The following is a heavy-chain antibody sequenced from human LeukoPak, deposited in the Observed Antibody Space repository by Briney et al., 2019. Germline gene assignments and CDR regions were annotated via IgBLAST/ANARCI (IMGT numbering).Heavy chain of an antibody. CDR3: AGFGETPGY. D-gene: IGHD3-10*01. J-gene: IGHJ4*02. CDR1: GGSISSYY. Sequence: PSETLSLTCTVSGGSISSYYWSWIRQPAGKGLEWIGRIYAGGNTDHNPSLKSRVTMSVDSSKNQFSLKLSSVTAADTAVYYCAGFGETPGYWGQGTLVTVSS. V-gene: IGHV4-4*07. CDR2: IYAGGNT.